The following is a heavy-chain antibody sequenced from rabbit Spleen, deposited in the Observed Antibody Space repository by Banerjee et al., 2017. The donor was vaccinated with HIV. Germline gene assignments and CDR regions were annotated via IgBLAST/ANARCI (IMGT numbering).Heavy chain of an antibody. V-gene: IGHV1S45*01. D-gene: IGHD1-1*01. CDR3: ARDLVAVIGWNFNL. CDR2: ISAGSSTGT. J-gene: IGHJ4*01. Sequence: QEQLEESGGDLVKPGASLTLTCTASGFSFSNNYVMCWVRQAPGKGLEWIACISAGSSTGTYYASWAKGRFIMSRTSSTTVTLQMTSLTAADTATYFCARDLVAVIGWNFNLWGQGTLVTVS. CDR1: GFSFSNNYV.